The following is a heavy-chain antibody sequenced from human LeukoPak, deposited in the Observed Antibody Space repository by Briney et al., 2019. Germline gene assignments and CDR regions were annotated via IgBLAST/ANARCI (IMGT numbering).Heavy chain of an antibody. D-gene: IGHD2-2*01. CDR2: IYYSGST. CDR3: AREPRYCSRTTSCYHANYFYYMDV. J-gene: IGHJ6*03. V-gene: IGHV4-59*01. Sequence: SETLSLTCTVSGGSISSYYWSWIRQPPGKGLEWIGYIYYSGSTNYNPSLKSRVTISVDTSKNQFSLKLSSVTAADTAVYYCAREPRYCSRTTSCYHANYFYYMDVWGKGTTVTVSS. CDR1: GGSISSYY.